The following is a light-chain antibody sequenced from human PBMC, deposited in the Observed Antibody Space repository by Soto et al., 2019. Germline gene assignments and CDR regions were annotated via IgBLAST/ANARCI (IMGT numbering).Light chain of an antibody. CDR3: QQSYSTPRVT. CDR2: AAS. V-gene: IGKV1-39*01. CDR1: QSISSY. Sequence: DIQMTQSPSSLSASVGDRVTITCRASQSISSYLNWYQQKPGKAPKLQIYAASSLQSGVPSRFSGSGSGTDFTLTISSLQPEDFATYYCQQSYSTPRVTFGQGTKVEIK. J-gene: IGKJ1*01.